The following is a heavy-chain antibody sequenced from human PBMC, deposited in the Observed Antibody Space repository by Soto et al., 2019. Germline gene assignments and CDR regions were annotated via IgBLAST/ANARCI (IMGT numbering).Heavy chain of an antibody. Sequence: SETLSLTCTVSGVSIGSSSAYRGWIRQPPGQGLEWIGTIYYSGSTYYNPSLSSRLIISADTAKNQFSLQLNSVTPEDTAVYYCARGPRKTGPYFDYWGQGTLVTVSS. CDR1: GVSIGSSSAY. CDR2: IYYSGST. D-gene: IGHD1-1*01. V-gene: IGHV4-39*01. CDR3: ARGPRKTGPYFDY. J-gene: IGHJ4*02.